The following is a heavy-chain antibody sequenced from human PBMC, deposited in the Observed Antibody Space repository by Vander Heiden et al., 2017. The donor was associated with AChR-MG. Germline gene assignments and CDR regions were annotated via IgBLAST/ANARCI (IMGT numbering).Heavy chain of an antibody. CDR1: GGSISSYY. Sequence: QVQLQESGPGLVKPSETLSLTCTVPGGSISSYYWSWIRQPAGKGLEWIGRIYTSGSTNYNPSLKSRVTMSVDTSKNQFSLKLSSVTAADTAVYYCAREVARTQGYYYYYYMDVWGKGTTVTVSS. D-gene: IGHD5-12*01. J-gene: IGHJ6*03. CDR3: AREVARTQGYYYYYYMDV. V-gene: IGHV4-4*07. CDR2: IYTSGST.